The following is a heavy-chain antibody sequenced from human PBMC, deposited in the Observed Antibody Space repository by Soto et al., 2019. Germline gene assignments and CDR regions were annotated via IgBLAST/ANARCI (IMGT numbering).Heavy chain of an antibody. D-gene: IGHD2-8*02. CDR2: IYYSGIT. Sequence: QVQLQESGPGLVKPSETLSLTCTVSGGSISSYYWSWIRQPPGKGLEWIGYIYYSGITDYNPSLKSRVTISVDTSQSQCALKLSSVTAADTAVYYCARGGGVYYFDYWGQGTLVTVSS. J-gene: IGHJ4*02. V-gene: IGHV4-59*01. CDR3: ARGGGVYYFDY. CDR1: GGSISSYY.